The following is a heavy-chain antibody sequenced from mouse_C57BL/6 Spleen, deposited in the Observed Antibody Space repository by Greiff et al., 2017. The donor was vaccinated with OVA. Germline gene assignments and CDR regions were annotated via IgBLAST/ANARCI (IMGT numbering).Heavy chain of an antibody. V-gene: IGHV1-69*01. D-gene: IGHD2-10*02. CDR2: IDPSDSYT. Sequence: VQLVESGAELVMPGASVKLSCKASGYTFTSYWMHWVKQRPGQGLEWIGEIDPSDSYTNYNQKFKGKATLTVDKSSSTAYMQLSSLTSEDSAVYYCARETGMAYRGQGTSLTVSS. CDR3: ARETGMAY. CDR1: GYTFTSYW. J-gene: IGHJ2*02.